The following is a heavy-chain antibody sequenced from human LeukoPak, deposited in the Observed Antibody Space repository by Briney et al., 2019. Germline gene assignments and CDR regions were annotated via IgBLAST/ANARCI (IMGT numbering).Heavy chain of an antibody. J-gene: IGHJ4*02. Sequence: GSLRLSCAASGFTVSSYGMHWVRQAPGKGLDWVAVISYDGSNKYYADYVKGRFTISRDNSKNTLYLQMSSLRAEGTAVYYCAKDGYSGSSDYWGQGTLVTVSS. D-gene: IGHD1-26*01. CDR1: GFTVSSYG. CDR2: ISYDGSNK. CDR3: AKDGYSGSSDY. V-gene: IGHV3-30*18.